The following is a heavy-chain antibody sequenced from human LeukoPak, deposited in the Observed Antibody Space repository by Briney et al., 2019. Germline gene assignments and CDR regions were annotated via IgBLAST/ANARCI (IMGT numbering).Heavy chain of an antibody. CDR1: GFTFRNYV. J-gene: IGHJ4*02. D-gene: IGHD3-3*01. Sequence: TGGSLGLSCAASGFTFRNYVIHWVRQAPGKGLEWVSSISSSSSYIYYADSVKGRFTISRDNAKNSLYLQMNSLRAEDTAVYYCARDYEFLEWLLFDYWGQGTLVTVSS. V-gene: IGHV3-21*01. CDR3: ARDYEFLEWLLFDY. CDR2: ISSSSSYI.